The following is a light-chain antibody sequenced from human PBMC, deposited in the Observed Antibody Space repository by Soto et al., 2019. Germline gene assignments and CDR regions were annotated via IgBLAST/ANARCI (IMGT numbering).Light chain of an antibody. CDR3: AVWDDSLHGV. CDR2: NNN. Sequence: QYVLTQPPSASGTPGQRVTISCSGSNSNIGRNTVNWYQQVPGTAPKVLIYNNNQRPSGVPDRFSGSKSGTAASLAISGLRSEDEADYYCAVWDDSLHGVFGGGTKVTVL. CDR1: NSNIGRNT. V-gene: IGLV1-44*01. J-gene: IGLJ3*02.